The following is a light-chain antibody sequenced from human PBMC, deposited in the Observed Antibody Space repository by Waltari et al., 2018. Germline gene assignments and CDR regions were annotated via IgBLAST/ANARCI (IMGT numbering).Light chain of an antibody. V-gene: IGLV8-61*01. CDR1: SGPVSTTSY. CDR2: TTN. CDR3: VLYVGRGIKV. J-gene: IGLJ2*01. Sequence: QTVVTQEPSLSVSPGATVTLTCGLNSGPVSTTSYPSWFQQTPGQAPRTLIHTTNIRSSGVPDRFSGSILGNKAALTITGAQADDESHYYCVLYVGRGIKVFGGGTKLTVL.